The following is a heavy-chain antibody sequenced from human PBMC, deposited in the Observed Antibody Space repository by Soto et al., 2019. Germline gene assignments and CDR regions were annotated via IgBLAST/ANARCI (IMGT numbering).Heavy chain of an antibody. V-gene: IGHV1-69*13. D-gene: IGHD3-16*02. CDR1: GGTFSSYA. J-gene: IGHJ3*02. Sequence: SVKVSCKASGGTFSSYAITWVRQAPGQGLEWMGGIIPIFGTANYAQKFQARVTITADESTSTAYMELSSLRSEDTAVYYCARALGELSLFEAFDIWGQGTMVTVSS. CDR2: IIPIFGTA. CDR3: ARALGELSLFEAFDI.